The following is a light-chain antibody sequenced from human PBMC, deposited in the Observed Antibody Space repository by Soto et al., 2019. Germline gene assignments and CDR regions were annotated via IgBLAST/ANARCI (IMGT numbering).Light chain of an antibody. V-gene: IGKV1-16*01. Sequence: DIQMTQSPSSLSASVGDRVTITCRASQGISTYLAWFQQKPGKAPESLIYAASSLQSGVPSRFSGSGSGTDFTLTISSLQPEDFATYYCQQYNSYPLTFGPGTKVDI. CDR1: QGISTY. CDR3: QQYNSYPLT. J-gene: IGKJ3*01. CDR2: AAS.